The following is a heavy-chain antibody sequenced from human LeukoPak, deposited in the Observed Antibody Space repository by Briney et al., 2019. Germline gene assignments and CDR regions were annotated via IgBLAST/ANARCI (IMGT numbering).Heavy chain of an antibody. CDR1: GITFSNSA. Sequence: GGSLRLSCVPSGITFSNSALSWVRQAPGKGLEWVSTITKSGDQTHYADSVRGLFTISRDIFKNTLYHQMNSLRAEDTAVYHFVKSAGKDGYRDVFDIWGQGTVVTVSS. D-gene: IGHD5-24*01. V-gene: IGHV3-23*01. CDR2: ITKSGDQT. J-gene: IGHJ3*02. CDR3: VKSAGKDGYRDVFDI.